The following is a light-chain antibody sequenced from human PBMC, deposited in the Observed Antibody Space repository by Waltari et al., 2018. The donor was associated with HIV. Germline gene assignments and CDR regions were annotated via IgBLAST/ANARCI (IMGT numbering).Light chain of an antibody. J-gene: IGKJ4*01. CDR3: QQYHHWPPLT. Sequence: TQSPATISVSPGARVTASCRASQNVDDKLAWYQQKPGQSPRLLIYHSSVRAAGVPTRFGGAGSATNFTLTITSLQSEDFALYFCQQYHHWPPLTFGGGSRVELK. V-gene: IGKV3D-15*01. CDR1: QNVDDK. CDR2: HSS.